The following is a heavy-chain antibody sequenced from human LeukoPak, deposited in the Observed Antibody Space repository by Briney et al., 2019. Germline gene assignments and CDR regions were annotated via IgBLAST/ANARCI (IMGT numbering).Heavy chain of an antibody. V-gene: IGHV1-2*02. CDR2: INPNSGGT. CDR3: ARGLGGSGSPVDY. CDR1: GYTFTGYY. D-gene: IGHD3-10*01. Sequence: ASVKVSCKASGYTFTGYYMHWVRQAPGQGLEWMGWINPNSGGTNYAQKLQGRVTMTRDTSISTAYMELRSLRSDDTAVYYCARGLGGSGSPVDYWGQGTLVTVSS. J-gene: IGHJ4*02.